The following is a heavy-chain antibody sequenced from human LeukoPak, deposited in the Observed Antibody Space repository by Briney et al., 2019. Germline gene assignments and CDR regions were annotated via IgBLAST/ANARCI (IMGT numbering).Heavy chain of an antibody. V-gene: IGHV4-34*01. CDR2: INHSGST. CDR1: GGSFSGYY. CDR3: ARGRRGHSVPFDY. D-gene: IGHD5-18*01. J-gene: IGHJ4*02. Sequence: SETLSLTCAVYGGSFSGYYWSWIRQPPGKGLEWIGEINHSGSTNYNPSLKSRVTISVDTSKNQFSLKLSSVTAADTAVYYCARGRRGHSVPFDYWGQGTLVTVSS.